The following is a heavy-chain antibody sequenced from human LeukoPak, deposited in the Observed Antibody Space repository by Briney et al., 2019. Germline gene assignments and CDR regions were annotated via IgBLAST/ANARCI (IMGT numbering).Heavy chain of an antibody. V-gene: IGHV3-30*18. Sequence: PGRSLTLSCAASGFPFSSYAMHWVRQAPGKGLEWVAVISYEGSNTFYADSVKGRFTISSYNSKNTLYLQMNSLRGEDTAVYYCAKVGGRNAESYYYGMNVWGQGTTVTVSS. D-gene: IGHD3-10*01. CDR1: GFPFSSYA. CDR3: AKVGGRNAESYYYGMNV. J-gene: IGHJ6*02. CDR2: ISYEGSNT.